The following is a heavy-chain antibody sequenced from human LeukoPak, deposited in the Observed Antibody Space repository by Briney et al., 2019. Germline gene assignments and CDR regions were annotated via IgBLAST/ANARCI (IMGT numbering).Heavy chain of an antibody. D-gene: IGHD4-17*01. V-gene: IGHV3-33*01. CDR3: ARWGGDYSAFDI. Sequence: PGRSLRLSCAASGFTFSGYGMHWVRQAPGKGLEWVAVIWYDGSKKYHADPVKGRFTISRDNSKNTLYLQMNSLRAEDTAVYYRARWGGDYSAFDIWGQGTMVTVSS. CDR2: IWYDGSKK. CDR1: GFTFSGYG. J-gene: IGHJ3*02.